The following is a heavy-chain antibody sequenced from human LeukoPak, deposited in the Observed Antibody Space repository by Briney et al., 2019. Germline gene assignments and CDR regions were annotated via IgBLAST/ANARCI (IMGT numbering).Heavy chain of an antibody. Sequence: PGRSLRLSCAASEFSFTSYGMHWVRQAPGKGLQWVARLWYDGTNKYNAHSVKGRFTLSRDNSQSTLYLQMNSLRAEVTAVYYCARARNNYDSSGYSALDYWGEGTLVTVSS. CDR1: EFSFTSYG. CDR3: ARARNNYDSSGYSALDY. CDR2: LWYDGTNK. V-gene: IGHV3-33*01. D-gene: IGHD3-22*01. J-gene: IGHJ4*02.